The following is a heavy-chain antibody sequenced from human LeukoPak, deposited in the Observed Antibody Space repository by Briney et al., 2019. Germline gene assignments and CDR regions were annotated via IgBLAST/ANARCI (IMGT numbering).Heavy chain of an antibody. D-gene: IGHD3-10*01. J-gene: IGHJ6*02. CDR3: ARGTNSGVDV. V-gene: IGHV3-48*02. Sequence: GGSLRLSCAASGFTFSSYSMNWVRQAPGKGLEWVSYISSSSSTIYYADSVKGRFTISRDNAKNSLYVQMNSLRDEDTAVYYCARGTNSGVDVWGQGTTVTVSS. CDR1: GFTFSSYS. CDR2: ISSSSSTI.